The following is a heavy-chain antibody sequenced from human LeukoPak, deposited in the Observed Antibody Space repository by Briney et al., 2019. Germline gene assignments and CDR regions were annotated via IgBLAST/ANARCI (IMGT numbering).Heavy chain of an antibody. CDR1: GFSFSNYW. CDR3: ARGDDWSIYRPFGI. Sequence: PGGSLRLSCVASGFSFSNYWMSWVRQAPGKGLEWVAGIKQDGSENYSMDSVKGRFTISRDNAKNSLSLQMNSLRAEDTAVYYCARGDDWSIYRPFGIWGQGTKVTVSS. D-gene: IGHD3-3*01. J-gene: IGHJ3*02. CDR2: IKQDGSEN. V-gene: IGHV3-7*01.